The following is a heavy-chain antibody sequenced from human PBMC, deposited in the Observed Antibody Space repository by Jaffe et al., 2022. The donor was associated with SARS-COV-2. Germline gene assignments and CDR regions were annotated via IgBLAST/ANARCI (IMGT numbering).Heavy chain of an antibody. Sequence: EVQLVESGGGLVKPGGSLRLSCAASGFTFSNAWMSWVRQAPGKGLEWVGRIKSKTDGGTTDYAAPVKGRFTISRDDSKNTLYLQMNSLKTEDTAVYYCTAHDYGDQRSFDYWGQGTLVTVSS. CDR2: IKSKTDGGTT. CDR1: GFTFSNAW. J-gene: IGHJ4*02. CDR3: TAHDYGDQRSFDY. V-gene: IGHV3-15*01. D-gene: IGHD4-17*01.